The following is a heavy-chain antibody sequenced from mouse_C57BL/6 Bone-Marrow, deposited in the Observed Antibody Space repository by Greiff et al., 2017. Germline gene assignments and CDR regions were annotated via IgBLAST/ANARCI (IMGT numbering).Heavy chain of an antibody. Sequence: EVMLVESGGDLVKPGGSLKLSCAASGFTFSSYGMSWVRQTPDKRLEWVATISSGGSYTYYPDSVKGRFPISRDNAKNTLYLQMSSLKSEDTAMYYCARHTEGYYDSYWYFDVGGTGTTVTVSS. D-gene: IGHD2-3*01. V-gene: IGHV5-6*02. CDR3: ARHTEGYYDSYWYFDV. CDR1: GFTFSSYG. CDR2: ISSGGSYT. J-gene: IGHJ1*03.